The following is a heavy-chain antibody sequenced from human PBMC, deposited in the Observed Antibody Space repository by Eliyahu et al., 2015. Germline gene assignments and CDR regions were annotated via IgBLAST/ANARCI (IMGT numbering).Heavy chain of an antibody. CDR3: ARERSSGWYRDFDY. CDR2: INPNSGGT. V-gene: IGHV1-2*02. D-gene: IGHD6-19*01. CDR1: GYXFTGDY. Sequence: QVQLVQSGAXVKKPGAPVXVSXKASGYXFTGDYMXWVRXAPGQGLEWMGWINPNSGGTNYAQKFQGRVTMTRDTSISTAYMELSRLRSDDTAVYYCARERSSGWYRDFDYWGQGTLVTVSS. J-gene: IGHJ4*02.